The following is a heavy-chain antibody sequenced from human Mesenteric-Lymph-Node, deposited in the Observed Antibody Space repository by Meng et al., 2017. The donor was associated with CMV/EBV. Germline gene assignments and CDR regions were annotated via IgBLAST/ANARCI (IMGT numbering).Heavy chain of an antibody. CDR1: FSLSTSGVG. Sequence: FSLSTSGVGVGWIRQPPGKALEWLALIYWDDDKRYSPSLKSRLTITKETSKNQVVLTMTNMDPVDTATYYCAHLTYYYGSGSYSPFDYWGQGTLVTVSS. J-gene: IGHJ4*02. V-gene: IGHV2-5*02. CDR3: AHLTYYYGSGSYSPFDY. CDR2: IYWDDDK. D-gene: IGHD3-10*01.